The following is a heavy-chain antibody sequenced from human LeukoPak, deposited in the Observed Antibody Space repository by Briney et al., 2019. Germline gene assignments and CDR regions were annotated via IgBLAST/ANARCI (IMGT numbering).Heavy chain of an antibody. CDR3: ARGGVKRAAAAGNYFQH. CDR2: IYYSGST. CDR1: GGSISSYY. Sequence: SETLSLTCTVSGGSISSYYWSWIRQPPGKGLEWIGYIYYSGSTNYNPSLKSRVTISVDTSKNQFSLKLSSVTAADTAVYYCARGGVKRAAAAGNYFQHWGQGTLVTVSS. V-gene: IGHV4-59*01. J-gene: IGHJ1*01. D-gene: IGHD6-13*01.